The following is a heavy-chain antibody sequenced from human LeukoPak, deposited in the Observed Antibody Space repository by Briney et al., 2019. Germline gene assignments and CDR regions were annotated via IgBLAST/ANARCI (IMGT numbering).Heavy chain of an antibody. Sequence: PSETLSLTCAVYGGSFSGYYWSWIRQPPGKGLEWIGEINHSGSTNYNPSLKSRVTISVDTSKNQFSLKLSSVTAADTAVYYCAREASGLWQRPLDYWGQGTLVTVSS. CDR3: AREASGLWQRPLDY. V-gene: IGHV4-34*01. CDR1: GGSFSGYY. D-gene: IGHD6-25*01. J-gene: IGHJ4*02. CDR2: INHSGST.